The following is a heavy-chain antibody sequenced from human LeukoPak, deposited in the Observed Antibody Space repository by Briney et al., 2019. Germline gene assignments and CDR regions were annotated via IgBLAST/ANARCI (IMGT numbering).Heavy chain of an antibody. D-gene: IGHD1-14*01. J-gene: IGHJ4*02. CDR2: IWYDGSQR. CDR3: ATSSPRNYFDH. V-gene: IGHV3-33*01. CDR1: GFIFSTYG. Sequence: GGSLRLSCVASGFIFSTYGLHWVRQSPGRGLEWVAVIWYDGSQRYYADSVKGRFAISRDDSQNTIYLQMDSLRAEDTAVYYCATSSPRNYFDHWGQGTLVTVSS.